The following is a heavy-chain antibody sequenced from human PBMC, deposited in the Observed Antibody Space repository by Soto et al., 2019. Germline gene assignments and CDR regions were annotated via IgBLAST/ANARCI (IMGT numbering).Heavy chain of an antibody. V-gene: IGHV1-69*06. CDR3: AAGDVVVYYYYYGMDV. Sequence: ASVKVSCKASGGTFSSYAISWVRQAPGQGLEWMGGIIPIFGTANYAQKFQGRVTITADKSTSTAYMELSSLRSEDTAVYYCAAGDVVVYYYYYGMDVWGRGTTVTVSS. D-gene: IGHD2-15*01. CDR1: GGTFSSYA. J-gene: IGHJ6*02. CDR2: IIPIFGTA.